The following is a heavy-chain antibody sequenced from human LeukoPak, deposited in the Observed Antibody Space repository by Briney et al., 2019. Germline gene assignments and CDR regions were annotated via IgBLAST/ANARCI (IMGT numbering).Heavy chain of an antibody. V-gene: IGHV3-23*01. CDR3: AKDRYWEMPGDAFDI. D-gene: IGHD1-26*01. CDR1: GFTFSSYG. J-gene: IGHJ3*02. CDR2: ISGSGGST. Sequence: GALRLSCAASGFTFSSYGMSWVRQAPGKGLEWVSAISGSGGSTYYADSVKGRFTISRDNSKNTLYLQVNSLRAEDTAVYYCAKDRYWEMPGDAFDIWGQGTMVTVSS.